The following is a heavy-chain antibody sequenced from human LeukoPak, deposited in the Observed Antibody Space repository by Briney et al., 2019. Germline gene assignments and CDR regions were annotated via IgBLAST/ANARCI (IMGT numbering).Heavy chain of an antibody. CDR2: ISSGGSTI. D-gene: IGHD3-10*01. V-gene: IGHV3-11*01. CDR1: GFTFSDYY. CDR3: AKDEGATGWFGSPGNWFDP. Sequence: GGSLRLSCAVSGFTFSDYYMSWIRQAPGKGLEWVSYISSGGSTISHADSVKGRFTISRDNSKNTLYLQMNSLRAEDTAVYYCAKDEGATGWFGSPGNWFDPWGQGTLVTVSS. J-gene: IGHJ5*02.